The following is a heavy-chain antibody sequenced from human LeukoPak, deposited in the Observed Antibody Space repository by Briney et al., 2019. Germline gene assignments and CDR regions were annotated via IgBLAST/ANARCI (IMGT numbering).Heavy chain of an antibody. CDR1: GFTFSSYA. J-gene: IGHJ4*02. CDR2: ISGSGGST. CDR3: AKGGYYDSSGYPTPDFDY. D-gene: IGHD3-22*01. Sequence: PTGGSLRLSCAASGFTFSSYAMSWVRQAPGKGLEWVSAISGSGGSTYYADSVKGRFTISRDNSKNTLYLQMNSLRAEDTAVYYCAKGGYYDSSGYPTPDFDYWGQGTLVTVSS. V-gene: IGHV3-23*01.